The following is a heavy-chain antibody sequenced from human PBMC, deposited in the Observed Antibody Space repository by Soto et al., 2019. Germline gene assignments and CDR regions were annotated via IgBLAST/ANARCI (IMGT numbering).Heavy chain of an antibody. CDR2: IDWNDDK. V-gene: IGHV2-5*01. D-gene: IGHD3-22*01. Sequence: SGPTLVSPTQTLTLTCTFSGFSPSTSGVGGGWIRQPPGKALEWLALIDWNDDKRYSPSLKSRLTITKDTSKNPVVRTMTSIDPVYTATYYWPGIFIPYYYESSGYFDYWSQATLVTVSA. CDR1: GFSPSTSGVG. CDR3: PGIFIPYYYESSGYFDY. J-gene: IGHJ4*02.